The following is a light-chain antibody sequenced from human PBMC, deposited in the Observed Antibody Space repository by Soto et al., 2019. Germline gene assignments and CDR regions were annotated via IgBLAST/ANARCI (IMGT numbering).Light chain of an antibody. V-gene: IGKV3-11*01. Sequence: EIVLTQSPATLSSSPGERATLSCRASQSVSSYLAWYQQKPGQAPRLLIYDASNRATGIPARFSGSGSGTDCTLTISSLEPEDFAVYYCQQRSNWPPGFGQGTRLEIK. J-gene: IGKJ5*01. CDR2: DAS. CDR3: QQRSNWPPG. CDR1: QSVSSY.